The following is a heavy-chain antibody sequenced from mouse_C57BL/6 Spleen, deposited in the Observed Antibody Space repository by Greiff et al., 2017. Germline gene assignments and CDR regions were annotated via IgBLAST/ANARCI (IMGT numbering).Heavy chain of an antibody. CDR1: GFTFSSYA. CDR2: ISSGGDYI. J-gene: IGHJ4*01. V-gene: IGHV5-9-1*02. CDR3: TRGEYYGSPYYAMDY. D-gene: IGHD1-1*01. Sequence: EVMLVESGEGLVKPGGSLKLSCAASGFTFSSYAMSWVRQTPEKRLEWVAYISSGGDYIYYADTVKGRFTISRDNARNTLYLQMSSLKSEDTAMYYCTRGEYYGSPYYAMDYWGQGTSVTVSS.